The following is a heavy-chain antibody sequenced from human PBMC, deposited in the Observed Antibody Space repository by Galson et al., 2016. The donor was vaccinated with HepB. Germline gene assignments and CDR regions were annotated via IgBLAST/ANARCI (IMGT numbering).Heavy chain of an antibody. V-gene: IGHV3-30*04. CDR2: ISYDGRKK. Sequence: SLRLSCAASGFIFSTYEMNWVRQAPGKGLEWVARISYDGRKKNYADSVKGRFTISRDNSKNTLYLQMNSLGADDTAVYYCVKDRRRDSGWEIVCWGQGTLFTV. CDR1: GFIFSTYE. J-gene: IGHJ4*02. CDR3: VKDRRRDSGWEIVC. D-gene: IGHD6-19*01.